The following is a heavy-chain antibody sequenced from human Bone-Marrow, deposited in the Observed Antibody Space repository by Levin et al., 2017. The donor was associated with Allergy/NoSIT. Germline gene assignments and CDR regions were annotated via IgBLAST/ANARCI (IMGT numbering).Heavy chain of an antibody. D-gene: IGHD4-11*01. J-gene: IGHJ4*02. CDR2: IKQDGSEK. CDR3: ARDRGGYSNRLDY. V-gene: IGHV3-7*01. Sequence: GGSLRLSCAASGFTFSSYWMSWVRQAPGKGLEWVANIKQDGSEKYYVDSVKGRFTISRDNAKNSLYLQMNSLRAEDTAVYYCARDRGGYSNRLDYWGQGTLVTVSS. CDR1: GFTFSSYW.